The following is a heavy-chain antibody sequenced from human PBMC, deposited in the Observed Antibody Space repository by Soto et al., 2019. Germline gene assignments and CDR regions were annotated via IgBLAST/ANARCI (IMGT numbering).Heavy chain of an antibody. D-gene: IGHD3-9*01. Sequence: GGSLRLSCAASGFTFSNAGRTLVRQAPGKGLDGVGHSKRKTDGGTTDYDAPVKGRFTISSDDSKNTLYLQMNSMKTEDTAVYYCTTDKGQSTYYDVLKKNYWGQGTLVTVSS. CDR1: GFTFSNAG. CDR3: TTDKGQSTYYDVLKKNY. J-gene: IGHJ4*02. CDR2: SKRKTDGGTT. V-gene: IGHV3-15*01.